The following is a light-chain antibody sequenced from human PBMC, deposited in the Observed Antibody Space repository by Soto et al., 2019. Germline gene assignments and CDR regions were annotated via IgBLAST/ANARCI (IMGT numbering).Light chain of an antibody. V-gene: IGLV1-40*01. CDR1: SSNIGAGYD. J-gene: IGLJ3*02. CDR2: GDS. Sequence: QLVLTQPPSVSGAPGQRVTISCTGSSSNIGAGYDVHWCQQLPGTAPKLLIYGDSNRPSGVPDRFSGSKSGTSASLAITGLQAEDEADYYCQSYDSSLSGWVFGGGTKVTVL. CDR3: QSYDSSLSGWV.